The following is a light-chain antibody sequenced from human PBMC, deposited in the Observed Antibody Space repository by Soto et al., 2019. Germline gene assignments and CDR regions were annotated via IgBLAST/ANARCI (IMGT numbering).Light chain of an antibody. Sequence: KSPDTLSWSPGDRATLSCKAGQSVSNNLAWYQQKPGQTPRLVIYGASNRATGVPARFSGSGSGTDFTLTISSLQSEDFAVYYCLQYDDWHRTFGQGTKVDIK. CDR3: LQYDDWHRT. J-gene: IGKJ1*01. V-gene: IGKV3-15*01. CDR2: GAS. CDR1: QSVSNN.